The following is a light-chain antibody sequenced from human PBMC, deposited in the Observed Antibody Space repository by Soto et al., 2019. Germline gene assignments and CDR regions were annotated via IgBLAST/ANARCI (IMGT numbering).Light chain of an antibody. J-gene: IGLJ3*02. V-gene: IGLV2-23*01. CDR1: SRDRGRYNL. CDR2: DDN. CDR3: CSYAPISTVV. Sequence: QSALTQPASVSGSPGQSLPISCTGTSRDRGRYNLVSWYQQHPGKAPKLTIYDDNKRPSGVSNRFSGSKSGNTASLTISGLQAEDEAHYYCCSYAPISTVVFGGGTKLTVL.